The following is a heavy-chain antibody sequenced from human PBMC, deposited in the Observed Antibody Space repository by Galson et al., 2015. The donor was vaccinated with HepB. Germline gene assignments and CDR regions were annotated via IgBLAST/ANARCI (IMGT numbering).Heavy chain of an antibody. CDR1: GFTFGDYA. Sequence: SLRLSCAASGFTFGDYAMSWSRQAPGKGLEWVGFIRSKAYGGTTEYAASVKGRFTISRDDSKSIAYLQMNSLKTEDTAVYYCTRDHLTTVTKLDYWGQGTLVTVSS. D-gene: IGHD4-17*01. CDR3: TRDHLTTVTKLDY. J-gene: IGHJ4*02. V-gene: IGHV3-49*03. CDR2: IRSKAYGGTT.